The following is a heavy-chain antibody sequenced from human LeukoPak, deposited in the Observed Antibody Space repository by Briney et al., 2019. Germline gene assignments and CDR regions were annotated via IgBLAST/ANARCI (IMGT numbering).Heavy chain of an antibody. D-gene: IGHD3-22*01. CDR3: ARETYYYDSSGYQY. CDR1: GYTFTSYG. V-gene: IGHV1-18*01. J-gene: IGHJ4*02. Sequence: ASVKVSCKASGYTFTSYGISWVRQAPGQGLEWMGWISTYNGNTNYAQKLQGRVTMTTDTSTSTAYMELSSLRSEDTAVYYCARETYYYDSSGYQYWGQGTLVTVSS. CDR2: ISTYNGNT.